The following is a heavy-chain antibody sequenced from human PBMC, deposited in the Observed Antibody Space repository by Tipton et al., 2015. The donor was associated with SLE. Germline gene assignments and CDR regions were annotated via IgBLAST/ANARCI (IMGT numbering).Heavy chain of an antibody. V-gene: IGHV3-30-3*01. Sequence: SLRLSCAASGFTFSSYAMHWVRQAPGKGLEWVAVISYDGSNKYYADSVKGRFTISRDNSKNTLYLQMNSLRAEDTAVYYCAKDHGSSSWQREYYFDYWGQGTLVTVSS. CDR2: ISYDGSNK. J-gene: IGHJ4*02. CDR3: AKDHGSSSWQREYYFDY. CDR1: GFTFSSYA. D-gene: IGHD6-13*01.